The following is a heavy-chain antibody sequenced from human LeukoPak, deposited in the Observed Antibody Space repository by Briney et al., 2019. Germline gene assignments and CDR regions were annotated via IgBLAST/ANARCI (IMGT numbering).Heavy chain of an antibody. J-gene: IGHJ6*02. V-gene: IGHV4-31*03. D-gene: IGHD6-13*01. CDR1: GGSISSGGYY. Sequence: PSQTLSLTCTVSGGSISSGGYYWSCLRQHPGKGLEWIGYIYYSGSTYYNPSLKSRVTISVDTSKNQFSLKLSSVTAADTAVYYCARRPPGIEYGMDVWGQGTTVTVSS. CDR3: ARRPPGIEYGMDV. CDR2: IYYSGST.